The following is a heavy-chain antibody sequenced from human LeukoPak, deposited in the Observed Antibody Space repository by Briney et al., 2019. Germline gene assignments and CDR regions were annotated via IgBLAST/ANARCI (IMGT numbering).Heavy chain of an antibody. CDR2: INHSGST. CDR1: GGSFSGYY. D-gene: IGHD3-3*02. J-gene: IGHJ5*02. CDR3: ARGGGISWFDP. Sequence: PSETLSLTRAVYGGSFSGYYWSWIRQPPGKGLEWIGEINHSGSTNYNPSLKSRVTISVDTSKNQFSLKLSSVTAADTAVYYCARGGGISWFDPWGQGTLVTVSS. V-gene: IGHV4-34*01.